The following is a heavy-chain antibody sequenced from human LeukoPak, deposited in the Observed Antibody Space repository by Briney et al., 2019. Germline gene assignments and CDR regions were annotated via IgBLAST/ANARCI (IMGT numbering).Heavy chain of an antibody. J-gene: IGHJ5*02. Sequence: PSETLSLTCTVSGGSISSSSYYWGWIRQPPGKGLEWIGSIYYSGSTYYNPSLKSRVTISVDTSKNQFSLKLSSVTAADTAVYYCATIATAGTTWGQGTLVTVSS. CDR2: IYYSGST. CDR3: ATIATAGTT. V-gene: IGHV4-39*07. CDR1: GGSISSSSYY. D-gene: IGHD6-13*01.